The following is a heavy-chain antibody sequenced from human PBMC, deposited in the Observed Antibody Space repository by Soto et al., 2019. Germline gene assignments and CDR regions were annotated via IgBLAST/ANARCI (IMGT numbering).Heavy chain of an antibody. CDR1: GFTFDDYA. J-gene: IGHJ4*02. Sequence: EVQLVESGGGLVQPGRSLRLSCAASGFTFDDYAMHWVRQAPGKGLEWVSGISWNSGSIGYADSVKGRFTISRDNAKNSLYLQMNSLRAEDTALYYCEKDLTGTLEGFDYWGQGTLVTVSS. CDR3: EKDLTGTLEGFDY. D-gene: IGHD1-20*01. V-gene: IGHV3-9*01. CDR2: ISWNSGSI.